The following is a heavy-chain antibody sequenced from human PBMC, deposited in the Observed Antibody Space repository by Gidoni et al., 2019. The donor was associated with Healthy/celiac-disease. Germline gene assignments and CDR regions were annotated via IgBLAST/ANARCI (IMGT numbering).Heavy chain of an antibody. V-gene: IGHV4-31*03. CDR1: GVSISSVGYY. CDR2: IHYSGST. J-gene: IGHJ4*02. Sequence: QVQLQESGPGLVQPSQTLSLTCTVSGVSISSVGYYWSWIRQHPGKGLEWIGYIHYSGSTYYNPSLKSRGTISVETSKNQFYRKLSYVTAADTAVYYCARTNYDDSSGYLSFGYWGQGTLVTVSS. D-gene: IGHD3-22*01. CDR3: ARTNYDDSSGYLSFGY.